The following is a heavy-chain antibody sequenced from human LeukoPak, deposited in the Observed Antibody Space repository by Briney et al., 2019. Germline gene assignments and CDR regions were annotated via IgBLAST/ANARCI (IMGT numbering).Heavy chain of an antibody. V-gene: IGHV1-69*04. D-gene: IGHD4-23*01. CDR2: IVPLLVIP. CDR1: GGTFSTDA. CDR3: ARDRDRWLPHYYYYMDV. Sequence: ASVKVSCKASGGTFSTDAISWVRQAPGQGLEWVGRIVPLLVIPDYAQKFEGRVTITADKSTVTVYMELTSLTFEDTAVYYCARDRDRWLPHYYYYMDVWGKGTTVTVSS. J-gene: IGHJ6*03.